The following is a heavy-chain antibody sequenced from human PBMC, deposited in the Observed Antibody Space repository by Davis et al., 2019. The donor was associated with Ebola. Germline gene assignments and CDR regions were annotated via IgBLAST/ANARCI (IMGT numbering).Heavy chain of an antibody. D-gene: IGHD2-15*01. CDR1: GYSFSSFW. V-gene: IGHV5-51*01. J-gene: IGHJ3*02. Sequence: GESLKISCKTSGYSFSSFWIAWVRQMPGKGLEWLGSIDPADSATRYSPSLQGQLTISADKSITTAYLQRSGLRASDTAMYYCASLRRTISGMDDAFDIWGQGTMVTVSS. CDR3: ASLRRTISGMDDAFDI. CDR2: IDPADSAT.